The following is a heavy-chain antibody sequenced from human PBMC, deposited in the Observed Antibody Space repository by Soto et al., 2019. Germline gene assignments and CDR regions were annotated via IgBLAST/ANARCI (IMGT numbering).Heavy chain of an antibody. CDR1: GFTFRTYD. CDR3: SKGPSCFSDS. D-gene: IGHD1-26*01. V-gene: IGHV3-23*01. Sequence: VQLLESGGGLVQPGGSLRLSCAASGFTFRTYDMSWVRQAPGKGLEWVSSISGSGGTTYYADSVQGQVTFSRDNSKNTLYLQMNSLSAEDTDVYYCSKGPSCFSDSWGQGTLVIVSS. J-gene: IGHJ4*02. CDR2: ISGSGGTT.